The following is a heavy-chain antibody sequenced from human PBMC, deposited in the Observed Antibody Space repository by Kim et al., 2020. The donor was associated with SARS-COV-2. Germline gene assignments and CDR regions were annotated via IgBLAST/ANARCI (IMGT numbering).Heavy chain of an antibody. J-gene: IGHJ4*02. Sequence: SETLSLTCAVYGGSFSGYYWSWIRQPPGKGLEWIGEINHSGSTNYNPSLKSRVTISVDTSKNQFSLKLSSVTAADTAVYYCARHPQPSHIAARPNGDYWGQGTLVTVSS. CDR3: ARHPQPSHIAARPNGDY. D-gene: IGHD6-6*01. CDR2: INHSGST. V-gene: IGHV4-34*01. CDR1: GGSFSGYY.